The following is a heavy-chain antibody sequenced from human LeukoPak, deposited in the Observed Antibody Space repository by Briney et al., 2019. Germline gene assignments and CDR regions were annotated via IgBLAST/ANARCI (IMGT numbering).Heavy chain of an antibody. Sequence: ASVKVSCKASGYTFTSYAMHWVRQAPGQRLEWMGWINAGNGNTKYSQEFQGRVTITRDTSASTAYMELSSLRSEDMAVCFCARDTNYGSGSPAGFDPWGQGTLVTVSS. J-gene: IGHJ5*02. D-gene: IGHD3-10*01. CDR2: INAGNGNT. CDR1: GYTFTSYA. CDR3: ARDTNYGSGSPAGFDP. V-gene: IGHV1-3*03.